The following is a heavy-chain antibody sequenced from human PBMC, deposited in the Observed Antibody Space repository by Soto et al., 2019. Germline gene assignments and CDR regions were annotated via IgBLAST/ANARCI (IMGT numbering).Heavy chain of an antibody. V-gene: IGHV3-11*01. CDR2: ISSSDSII. CDR1: GFPCGGDD. CDR3: ARHLGYYASPGYFDS. Sequence: PGGSLGLCCAAPGFPCGGDDMRWVRQAPGKGLEWVSYISSSDSIIYYADSVKGRFTISRDNAKNSLYLQMNSLRAEDTAVYYCARHLGYYASPGYFDSWGQGT. J-gene: IGHJ4*02. D-gene: IGHD3-22*01.